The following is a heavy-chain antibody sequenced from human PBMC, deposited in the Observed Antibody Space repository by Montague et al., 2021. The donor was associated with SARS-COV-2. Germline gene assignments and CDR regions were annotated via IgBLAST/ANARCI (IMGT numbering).Heavy chain of an antibody. V-gene: IGHV3-30-3*01. J-gene: IGHJ6*02. CDR1: GFTFSSHA. CDR2: ISYDGSNK. D-gene: IGHD2-15*01. Sequence: SLRLSCAASGFTFSSHAMHWVRQAPGKGLEWVAVISYDGSNKYYADSVKGRFTISRDNSKNMLYLQMNSLRAEDTAVYYCARARGGSYYYGMDVWGQGTTVTVSS. CDR3: ARARGGSYYYGMDV.